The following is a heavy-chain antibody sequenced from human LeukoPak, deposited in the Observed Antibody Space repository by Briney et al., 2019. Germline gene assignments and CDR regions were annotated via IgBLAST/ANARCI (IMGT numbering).Heavy chain of an antibody. V-gene: IGHV4-31*03. J-gene: IGHJ4*02. Sequence: PSETLSLTCTLSSGSISNDGYYCSWIRQHPGKGLEWIGYIHNSGSTYYNPSLKSRVTISVDTSKNQFSLNLSAATAADTAVYYCSREGGRNSFDYWGQGTLVTVSS. CDR1: SGSISNDGYY. D-gene: IGHD3-16*01. CDR2: IHNSGST. CDR3: SREGGRNSFDY.